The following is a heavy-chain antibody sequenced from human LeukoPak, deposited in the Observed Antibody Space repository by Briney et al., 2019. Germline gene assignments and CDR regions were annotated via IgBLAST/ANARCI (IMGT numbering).Heavy chain of an antibody. CDR2: IYYSGST. Sequence: SETLSLTCAVSGGSISSSSYYWGWIRHPPGKGLEWIGSIYYSGSTYYNPSLKSRVTISVDTSKNQFSLKLSSVTAADTAVYYCAISYGSGSYYNFLRDYYYYYMDVWGKGTTVTVSS. D-gene: IGHD3-10*01. CDR3: AISYGSGSYYNFLRDYYYYYMDV. J-gene: IGHJ6*03. CDR1: GGSISSSSYY. V-gene: IGHV4-39*07.